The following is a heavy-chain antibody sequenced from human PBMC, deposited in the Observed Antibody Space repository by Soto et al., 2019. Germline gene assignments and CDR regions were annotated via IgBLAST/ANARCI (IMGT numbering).Heavy chain of an antibody. CDR3: ARTYYYDSSGYYFIDY. D-gene: IGHD3-22*01. CDR2: IYYSGST. CDR1: GGSISSYY. V-gene: IGHV4-59*08. J-gene: IGHJ4*02. Sequence: PSETLSLTCTVSGGSISSYYWSWIRQPPGKGLEWIGYIYYSGSTNYNPSLKSRVTISVDTSKNQFSLKLSSVTAADTAVYYCARTYYYDSSGYYFIDYWGQGTLVTVSS.